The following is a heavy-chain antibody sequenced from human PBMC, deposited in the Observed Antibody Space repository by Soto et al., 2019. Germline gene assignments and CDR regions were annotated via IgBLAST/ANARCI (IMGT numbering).Heavy chain of an antibody. J-gene: IGHJ4*02. D-gene: IGHD3-9*01. CDR3: ANTYYGILTVPSLFYY. V-gene: IGHV3-23*01. CDR1: GFTFSSYA. Sequence: GGSLRLSCAASGFTFSSYAMSWVRQAPGKGLEWVSAISGSGGSTYYADSVKGRFTISRDNSKNTLYLQMNSLRAEDTAVYYCANTYYGILTVPSLFYYWGQGTLVTVYS. CDR2: ISGSGGST.